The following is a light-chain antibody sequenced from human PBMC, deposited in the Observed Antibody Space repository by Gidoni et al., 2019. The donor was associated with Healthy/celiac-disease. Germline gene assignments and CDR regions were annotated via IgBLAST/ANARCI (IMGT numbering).Light chain of an antibody. Sequence: DIQMTQSPSTLSASVGDRVTITCRASQSISSWLAWYQQKPRKAHKLLIYKASSLESGVPSRFSGSGSGTEFTLTISSLQPDDFATYYCQQYNSYSPSLTFGGGTKVEIK. V-gene: IGKV1-5*03. CDR2: KAS. J-gene: IGKJ4*01. CDR3: QQYNSYSPSLT. CDR1: QSISSW.